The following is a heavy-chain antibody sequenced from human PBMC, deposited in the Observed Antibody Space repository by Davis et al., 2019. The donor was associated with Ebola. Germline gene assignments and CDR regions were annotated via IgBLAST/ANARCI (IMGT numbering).Heavy chain of an antibody. V-gene: IGHV3-21*01. CDR1: GFTFSSYS. CDR2: ISSSSSYI. D-gene: IGHD3-22*01. CDR3: ARMQPMGHYDSSGW. J-gene: IGHJ2*01. Sequence: PGGSLRLSCAASGFTFSSYSMNWVRQAPGKGLEWVSSISSSSSYIYYADSVKGRFTISRDNAKNSLYLQMNSLRAEDTAVYYCARMQPMGHYDSSGWWGRGTLVTVSS.